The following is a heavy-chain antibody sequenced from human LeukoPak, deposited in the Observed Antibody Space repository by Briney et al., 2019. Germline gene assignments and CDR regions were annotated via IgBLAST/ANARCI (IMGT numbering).Heavy chain of an antibody. CDR2: IKQDGSEK. D-gene: IGHD3-22*01. CDR3: VSGSIYYFDY. Sequence: GGSLRLSCAASGFTFDNYWMSWVRQAPGKGLEWVANIKQDGSEKYYVDSVKGRFTISRDNAKNSLYLQMNSLRAEDTAVYYCVSGSIYYFDYWGLGTLVTVSS. CDR1: GFTFDNYW. V-gene: IGHV3-7*01. J-gene: IGHJ4*02.